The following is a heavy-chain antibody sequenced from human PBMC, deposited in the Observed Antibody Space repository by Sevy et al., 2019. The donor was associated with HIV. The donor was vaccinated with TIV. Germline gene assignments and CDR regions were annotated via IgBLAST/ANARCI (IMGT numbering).Heavy chain of an antibody. CDR1: GFTFSSYD. CDR3: ARDGAGRIDGYVDY. Sequence: GGSLRLSCAASGFTFSSYDMHWVRQATGKGLEWVSAMGTAGDTYYPGSVKGRFTSSRENAKNSLYLQMNSLRAGDTAVYYCARDGAGRIDGYVDYWGQGTLVTVSS. J-gene: IGHJ4*02. D-gene: IGHD1-1*01. CDR2: MGTAGDT. V-gene: IGHV3-13*01.